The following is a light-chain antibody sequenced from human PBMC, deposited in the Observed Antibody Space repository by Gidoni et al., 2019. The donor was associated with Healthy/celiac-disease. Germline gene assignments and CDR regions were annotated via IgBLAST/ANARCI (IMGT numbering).Light chain of an antibody. V-gene: IGKV3-11*01. CDR1: QRVSSY. CDR2: DAS. Sequence: EIVLTQSPATLSLSPGERATLSCRASQRVSSYLAWYQQKPGQAPRPLIYDASNRATGIPARFSGSGSGTDFTLTISSLEPEDFAVYYCQQRSNGPRTFXQXTKLEIK. CDR3: QQRSNGPRT. J-gene: IGKJ2*01.